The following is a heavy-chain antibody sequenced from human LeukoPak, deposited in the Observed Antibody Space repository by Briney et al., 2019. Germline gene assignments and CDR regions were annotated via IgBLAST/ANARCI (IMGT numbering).Heavy chain of an antibody. CDR1: GFTFSDYY. J-gene: IGHJ4*02. CDR3: ARDSPAAYYYDSTGYPLCY. CDR2: ISSSGSTI. D-gene: IGHD3-22*01. Sequence: GGSLRLSCAASGFTFSDYYMSWIRQAPGKGLEWVSYISSSGSTIYYADSVKGRFTISRDNAKNSLYLQMNSLRAEDTAVYYCARDSPAAYYYDSTGYPLCYWGQGTLVTVSS. V-gene: IGHV3-11*04.